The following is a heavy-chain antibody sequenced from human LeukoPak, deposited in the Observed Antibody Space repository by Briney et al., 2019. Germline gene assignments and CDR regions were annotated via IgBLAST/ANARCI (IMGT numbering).Heavy chain of an antibody. D-gene: IGHD3-9*01. CDR2: ISGSGGST. CDR1: GFTFSSYA. Sequence: GGSLRLSCAASGFTFSSYAMSWVRQAPGKGLEWVSAISGSGGSTYYADSVKGRFTISRDNSKNTLYLQMNSLRAEDTAVYYCAMSYDILTGFPGYWGQGTLVTVSS. V-gene: IGHV3-23*01. J-gene: IGHJ4*02. CDR3: AMSYDILTGFPGY.